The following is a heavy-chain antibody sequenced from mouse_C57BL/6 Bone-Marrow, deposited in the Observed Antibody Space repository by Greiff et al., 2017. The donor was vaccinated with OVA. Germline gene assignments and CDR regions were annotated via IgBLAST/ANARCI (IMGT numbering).Heavy chain of an antibody. CDR3: ARDQVITTSKRYWWYFDV. J-gene: IGHJ1*03. CDR1: GFTFSSYA. D-gene: IGHD2-4*01. Sequence: EVQRVESGGGLVKPRGSLKLSCAASGFTFSSYAMSWVRQTPEKRLEWVATISDGGSYTYYPDNVKGRFTISRDNAKNNLYLQMSHLKSEDTAMYYCARDQVITTSKRYWWYFDVWGTGTTVTVSS. V-gene: IGHV5-4*01. CDR2: ISDGGSYT.